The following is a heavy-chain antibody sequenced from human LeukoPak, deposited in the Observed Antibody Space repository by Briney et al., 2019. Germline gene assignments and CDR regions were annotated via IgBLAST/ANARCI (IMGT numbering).Heavy chain of an antibody. V-gene: IGHV4-61*08. CDR3: ARHAHKDDSSGYYSSHDAFDI. Sequence: PSQTLSLTCTVSGGSISSGGYYWSWIRQPPGKGLEWIGYIYYSGSTNYNPSLKGRVTISVDTSKNQFSLKLSSVTAADTAVYYCARHAHKDDSSGYYSSHDAFDIWGQGTMVTVSS. CDR2: IYYSGST. J-gene: IGHJ3*02. D-gene: IGHD3-22*01. CDR1: GGSISSGGYY.